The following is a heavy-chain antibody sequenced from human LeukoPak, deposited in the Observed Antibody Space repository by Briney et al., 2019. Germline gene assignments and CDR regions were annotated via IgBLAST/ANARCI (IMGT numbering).Heavy chain of an antibody. J-gene: IGHJ4*02. CDR1: GFTFSSYA. Sequence: GGSLRLSCAASGFTFSSYAMSWVRQAPGKGLEWVSAISGSGCSTYYADSVKGRFTISRDNSKNTLYLQMNSLRAEDTAVYYCAKWGEYCTNGVCYNGYFDYWGQGTLVTVSS. D-gene: IGHD2-8*01. CDR3: AKWGEYCTNGVCYNGYFDY. V-gene: IGHV3-23*01. CDR2: ISGSGCST.